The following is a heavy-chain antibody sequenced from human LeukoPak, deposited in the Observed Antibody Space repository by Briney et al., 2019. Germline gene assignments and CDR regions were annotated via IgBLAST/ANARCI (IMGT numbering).Heavy chain of an antibody. CDR3: ARGRGGRGSGYYYGMDV. CDR1: GFTFSSYA. D-gene: IGHD3-10*01. Sequence: GGSLRLSCAASGFTFSSYAMHWVRQAPGKGLEWVAVISYDGSNKYYADSVKGRFTISRDNSKNTLYLQMNSQRAEDTAVYYCARGRGGRGSGYYYGMDVWGQGTTVTVSS. V-gene: IGHV3-30-3*01. J-gene: IGHJ6*02. CDR2: ISYDGSNK.